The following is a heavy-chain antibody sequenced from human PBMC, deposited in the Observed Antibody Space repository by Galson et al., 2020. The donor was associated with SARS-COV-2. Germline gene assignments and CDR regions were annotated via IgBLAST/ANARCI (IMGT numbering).Heavy chain of an antibody. V-gene: IGHV1-8*01. D-gene: IGHD3-3*01. Sequence: GESLKISCKASGYTFTSYDINWVRQATGQGLEWMGWINPNSGNTGYAQKFQGRVTMTRNTSISTAYMELSSLRSEDTAVYYCARGGLSITIFYYYYYMDVWGKGTTVTVSS. CDR1: GYTFTSYD. J-gene: IGHJ6*03. CDR2: INPNSGNT. CDR3: ARGGLSITIFYYYYYMDV.